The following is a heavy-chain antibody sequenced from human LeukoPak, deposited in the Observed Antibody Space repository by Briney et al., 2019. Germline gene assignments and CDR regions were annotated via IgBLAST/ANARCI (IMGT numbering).Heavy chain of an antibody. CDR2: INHSGST. CDR3: ARVRGSARFSSWAFDY. CDR1: GGSFSGYY. V-gene: IGHV4-34*01. J-gene: IGHJ4*02. D-gene: IGHD6-13*01. Sequence: PSETLSLTCAVNGGSFSGYYWSWIRQPPGKGLEWIGEINHSGSTNYNPSLKSRVTISVDTSKNQFSLKLSSVTAADTAVYYCARVRGSARFSSWAFDYWGQGTLVTVSS.